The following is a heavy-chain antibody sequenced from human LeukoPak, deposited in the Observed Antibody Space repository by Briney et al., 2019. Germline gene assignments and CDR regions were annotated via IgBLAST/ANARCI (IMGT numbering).Heavy chain of an antibody. Sequence: GCLTLSCAASGLAFSSYAMSWVRPAPGKGLAWVSAIICSGGSTYYTDSVKGRFTISRDNSKNTLYLQMNSLRAEDTAVYYCAKGIVPAAMLDYFDYWGQGTLVTVSS. J-gene: IGHJ4*02. CDR1: GLAFSSYA. CDR2: IICSGGST. D-gene: IGHD2-2*01. V-gene: IGHV3-23*01. CDR3: AKGIVPAAMLDYFDY.